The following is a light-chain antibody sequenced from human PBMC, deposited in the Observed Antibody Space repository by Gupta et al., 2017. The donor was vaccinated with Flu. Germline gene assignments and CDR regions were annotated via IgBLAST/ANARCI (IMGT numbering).Light chain of an antibody. J-gene: IGKJ2*01. Sequence: PSSLSASVGDRVTITCRASQSISSSLNWYQHKPGEAPKLLIYGASSLQSGVPSRFSGSGYGTDFTLTISSLQPEDFAIYYCQQSYSTVRTFGQGTKLEIK. CDR1: QSISSS. V-gene: IGKV1-39*01. CDR3: QQSYSTVRT. CDR2: GAS.